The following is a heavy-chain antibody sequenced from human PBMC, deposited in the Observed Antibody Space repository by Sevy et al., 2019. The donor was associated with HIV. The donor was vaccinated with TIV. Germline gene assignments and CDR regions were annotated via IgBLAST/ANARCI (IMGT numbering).Heavy chain of an antibody. V-gene: IGHV4-31*03. CDR3: ARDRRLVYYYYGMYV. CDR2: IYYSGST. Sequence: SETLSLTCTVSGGSISSGGYYWSWIRQHPGKGLEWIGYIYYSGSTYYNPSLKSRVTISVDTSKNQFSLKLSSVTAADTAVYYCARDRRLVYYYYGMYVWGQGTTVTVSS. J-gene: IGHJ6*02. CDR1: GGSISSGGYY.